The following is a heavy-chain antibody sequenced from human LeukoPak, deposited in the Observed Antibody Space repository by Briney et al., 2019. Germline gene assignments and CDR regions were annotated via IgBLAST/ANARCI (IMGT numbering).Heavy chain of an antibody. V-gene: IGHV4-4*07. D-gene: IGHD2-8*02. CDR1: GASVSSYD. CDR2: INNSGTT. CDR3: ARGRATLL. Sequence: PSETLSLTCTASGASVSSYDWNWIRPPPGKGLEWLGLINNSGTTKYNPSLKSRVTMSIETSKNQFSLKLNSVTAADTAVYYCARGRATLLWGQGTLVTVSS. J-gene: IGHJ4*02.